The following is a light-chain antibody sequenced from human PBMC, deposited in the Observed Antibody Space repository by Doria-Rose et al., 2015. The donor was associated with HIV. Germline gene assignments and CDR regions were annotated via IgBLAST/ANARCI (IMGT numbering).Light chain of an antibody. J-gene: IGKJ2*01. CDR1: QSVSSSY. CDR3: QQYGSSPMYT. CDR2: GAS. V-gene: IGKV3-20*01. Sequence: EIGLTQSPGTLSLSPGERATLSCRASQSVSSSYLAWYQQKPGQAPRLLIYGASSRATGIPDRFSGSGSGTDFTLTISRLEPEDFAVYYGQQYGSSPMYTGGQGTKRES.